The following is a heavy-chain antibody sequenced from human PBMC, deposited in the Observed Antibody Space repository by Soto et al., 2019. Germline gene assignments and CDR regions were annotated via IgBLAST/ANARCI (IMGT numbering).Heavy chain of an antibody. D-gene: IGHD3-22*01. CDR3: ASYYYYDSSGYPHDDAFDI. Sequence: GESLKISCKGSGYSFTSYWIGWVRQMPGKGLEWMGIIYPGDSDTRYSPSFQGQVTISADKSISTAYLQWSSLKASDTAMYYCASYYYYDSSGYPHDDAFDIWGQGTRVTVS. CDR2: IYPGDSDT. V-gene: IGHV5-51*01. J-gene: IGHJ3*02. CDR1: GYSFTSYW.